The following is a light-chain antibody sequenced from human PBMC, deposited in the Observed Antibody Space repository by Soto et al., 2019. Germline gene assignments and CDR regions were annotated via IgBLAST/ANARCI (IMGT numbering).Light chain of an antibody. CDR3: QQYGSSPQT. CDR2: GAS. CDR1: QSVSSSY. V-gene: IGKV3-20*01. J-gene: IGKJ1*01. Sequence: ELVLTQSAGTLSLSPGERATLSCRASQSVSSSYLAWYQQKPGQAPRRLIYGASSRATGIPDRFSGSGSGTDFTLTISTLELEDFAVYYCQQYGSSPQTFGQGTKVEIK.